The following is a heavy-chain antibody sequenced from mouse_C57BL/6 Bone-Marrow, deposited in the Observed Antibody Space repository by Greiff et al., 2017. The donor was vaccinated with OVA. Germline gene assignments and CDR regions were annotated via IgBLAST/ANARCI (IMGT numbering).Heavy chain of an antibody. CDR1: GYTFTSYG. CDR2: IYPRSGNT. V-gene: IGHV1-81*01. Sequence: VQRVESGAELARPGASVKLSCKASGYTFTSYGISWVKQRTGQGLEWIGEIYPRSGNTYYNEKFKGKATLTADKSSSTAYMELRSLTSEDSAVYFCARSGYYGPFAYWGQGTLVTVSA. CDR3: ARSGYYGPFAY. J-gene: IGHJ3*01. D-gene: IGHD1-1*01.